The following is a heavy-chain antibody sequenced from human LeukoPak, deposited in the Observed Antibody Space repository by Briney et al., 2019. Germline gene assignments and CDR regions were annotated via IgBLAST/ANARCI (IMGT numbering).Heavy chain of an antibody. J-gene: IGHJ3*02. V-gene: IGHV3-30*18. CDR1: GFTFSSYG. CDR2: ISYDGSNK. D-gene: IGHD3-22*01. Sequence: QPGRSLRLSCAASGFTFSSYGMHWVRQAPGKGLEWVAVISYDGSNKYYADSVKGRFIISRDNSKNTLYLQMNSLRAEDTAVYYCAKMYYYDGSGYKGAFDIWGQGTMVTVSS. CDR3: AKMYYYDGSGYKGAFDI.